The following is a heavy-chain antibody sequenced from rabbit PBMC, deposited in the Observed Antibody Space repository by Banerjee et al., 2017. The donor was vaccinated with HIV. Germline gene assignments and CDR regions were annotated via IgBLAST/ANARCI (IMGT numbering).Heavy chain of an antibody. CDR3: ARGDYYGYDYVDYPNGFNL. V-gene: IGHV1S40*01. Sequence: QSLEESGGGLVKPGGTLTLTCKASGIDFSSYYYMCWVRQAPGKGLQWIACIYAGSSGSTYYASWAKGRFTISKTSSTTVTLPMTSLTAADTATYFCARGDYYGYDYVDYPNGFNLWGPGTLVTVS. D-gene: IGHD6-1*01. J-gene: IGHJ4*01. CDR2: IYAGSSGST. CDR1: GIDFSSYYY.